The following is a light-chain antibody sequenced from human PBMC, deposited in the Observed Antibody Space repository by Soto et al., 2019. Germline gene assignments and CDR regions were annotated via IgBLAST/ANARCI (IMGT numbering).Light chain of an antibody. J-gene: IGKJ1*01. CDR2: GES. CDR3: QQYGSSPWT. Sequence: EIVMTQSPATLSVSPGESATLSCRASQSISSNLAWYQQKPGQAPRLLIYGESTRATGIPDRFSGSGSGTDLTLTISRLEPEDFAVYYCQQYGSSPWTXGQGTKVDIK. CDR1: QSISSN. V-gene: IGKV3-20*01.